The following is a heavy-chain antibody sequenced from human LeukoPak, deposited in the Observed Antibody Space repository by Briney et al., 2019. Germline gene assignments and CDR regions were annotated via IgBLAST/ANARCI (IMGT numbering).Heavy chain of an antibody. Sequence: GGSLRLSCAASGFTFSSYSMNWVRQAPGKGLEWVSSISSSSSYIYYADSVKGRFTISRDNAKNSLYLQMNSLRAEDTAVYYCARSLLTETTPPLTDYWGQGTLVTVSS. CDR3: ARSLLTETTPPLTDY. J-gene: IGHJ4*02. D-gene: IGHD1-20*01. V-gene: IGHV3-21*01. CDR1: GFTFSSYS. CDR2: ISSSSSYI.